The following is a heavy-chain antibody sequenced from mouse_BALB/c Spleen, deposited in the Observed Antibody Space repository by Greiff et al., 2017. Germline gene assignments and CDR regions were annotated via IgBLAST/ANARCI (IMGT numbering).Heavy chain of an antibody. CDR2: ISSGGST. J-gene: IGHJ4*01. V-gene: IGHV5-6-5*01. Sequence: EVKLMESGGGLVKPGGSLKLSCAASGFTFSSYAMSWVRQTPEKRLEWVASISSGGSTYYPDSVKGRFTISRDNARNILYLQMSSLRSEDTAMYYCARFITTASYAMDYWGQGTSVTVSS. CDR3: ARFITTASYAMDY. D-gene: IGHD1-2*01. CDR1: GFTFSSYA.